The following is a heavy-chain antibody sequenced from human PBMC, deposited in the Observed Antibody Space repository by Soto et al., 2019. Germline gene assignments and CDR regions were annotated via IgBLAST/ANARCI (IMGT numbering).Heavy chain of an antibody. V-gene: IGHV4-34*01. CDR3: VRAHLSNWKWFDS. CDR1: GGSFSDYY. D-gene: IGHD1-1*01. J-gene: IGHJ5*01. CDR2: IDDIGTS. Sequence: QVQLQQWGAGLLQPSETLSLTCGVFGGSFSDYYWTWIRQSPGKGLEWIGEIDDIGTSNQNPSLSSRVTISVDTSKKQFSLRLRSVTAADTGVYYCVRAHLSNWKWFDSWGQGTLVTVSS.